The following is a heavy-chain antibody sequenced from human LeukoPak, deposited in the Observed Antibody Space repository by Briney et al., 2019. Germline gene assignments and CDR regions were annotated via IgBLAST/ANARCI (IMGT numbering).Heavy chain of an antibody. CDR1: GFTFSYYE. CDR2: IYYSEGT. J-gene: IGHJ4*02. D-gene: IGHD3-16*02. CDR3: ARGPKRDVWGSHRQFEFDY. V-gene: IGHV4-39*01. Sequence: PGGSLRLSCAASGFTFSYYEMNWVRQPPGKGLEWIGSIYYSEGTYYNPSLKSRVTISADTSKNQLSLKLDSVTAADTAVYYCARGPKRDVWGSHRQFEFDYWGQGTLVTVSS.